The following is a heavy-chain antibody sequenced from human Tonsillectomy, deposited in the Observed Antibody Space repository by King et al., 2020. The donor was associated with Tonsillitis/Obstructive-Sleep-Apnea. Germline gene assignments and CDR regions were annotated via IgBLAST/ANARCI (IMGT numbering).Heavy chain of an antibody. CDR3: ARDMVLEAGGDAFDI. CDR1: GGSISSYY. J-gene: IGHJ3*02. CDR2: INYSGST. V-gene: IGHV4-59*01. D-gene: IGHD2-8*01. Sequence: QLQESGPGLVKPSETLSLTCTVSGGSISSYYWSWIRQPPGKGLDWIGYINYSGSTNYNPSLKSRVTISVDTSKNQFSLKLSSVTAADTAVYYCARDMVLEAGGDAFDIWGQRTMVTVSS.